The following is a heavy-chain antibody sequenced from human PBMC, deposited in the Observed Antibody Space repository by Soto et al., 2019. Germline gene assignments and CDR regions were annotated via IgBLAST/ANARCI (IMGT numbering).Heavy chain of an antibody. Sequence: QVQLVESGGGVVQPGRSLRHSCAASGFTFSSYGMHWVRQAPGKGLEWVAVISYDGSNKYYADSVKGRFTISRDNSKNTLYLQMNSLRAEDTAVYYCSKSSTLVYWGQGTLVTVSS. V-gene: IGHV3-30*18. CDR1: GFTFSSYG. CDR2: ISYDGSNK. J-gene: IGHJ4*02. CDR3: SKSSTLVY. D-gene: IGHD6-6*01.